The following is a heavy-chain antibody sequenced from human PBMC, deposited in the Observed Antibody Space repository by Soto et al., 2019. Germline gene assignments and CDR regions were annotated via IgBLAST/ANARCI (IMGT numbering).Heavy chain of an antibody. J-gene: IGHJ4*02. D-gene: IGHD1-1*01. V-gene: IGHV3-23*01. CDR3: AKDLEMEVFTAEYLDH. CDR2: ISGYGGST. CDR1: GFTFSSYA. Sequence: EVQLLESGGGLVQPGGSLRLSCAASGFTFSSYAMSWVRQAPGKGLEWVSSISGYGGSTYYADSVKGRFTISRDNSKNTLYLQINSLRAEDTAVYYCAKDLEMEVFTAEYLDHWGQGSLVTVSS.